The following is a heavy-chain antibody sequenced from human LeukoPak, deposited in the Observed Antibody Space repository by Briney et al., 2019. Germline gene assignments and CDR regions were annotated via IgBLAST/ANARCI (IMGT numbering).Heavy chain of an antibody. Sequence: SETLSLTCTVSGGSISSSSYYWGWIRQPPGKGLEWIGSIYYSGSTYYNPSLKSRVTISVDTSKNQFSLKLSSVTAADTAVYYCARHLRRIAAADFDYWGQGTLVTVSS. CDR1: GGSISSSSYY. D-gene: IGHD6-13*01. CDR2: IYYSGST. V-gene: IGHV4-39*01. CDR3: ARHLRRIAAADFDY. J-gene: IGHJ4*02.